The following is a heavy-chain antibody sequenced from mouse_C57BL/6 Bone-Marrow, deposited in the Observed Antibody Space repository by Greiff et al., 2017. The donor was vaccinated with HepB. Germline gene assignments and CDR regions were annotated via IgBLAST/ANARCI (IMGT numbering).Heavy chain of an antibody. CDR1: GYTFTSYT. CDR2: INPSSGYT. CDR3: ARNTTVALDY. D-gene: IGHD1-1*01. V-gene: IGHV1-4*01. J-gene: IGHJ2*01. Sequence: QVHVKQSGAELARPGASVKMSCKASGYTFTSYTMHWVKQRPGQGLEWIGYINPSSGYTKYNQKFKDKATLTADKSSSTAYMQLSSLTSEDSAVYYCARNTTVALDYWGQGTTLTVSS.